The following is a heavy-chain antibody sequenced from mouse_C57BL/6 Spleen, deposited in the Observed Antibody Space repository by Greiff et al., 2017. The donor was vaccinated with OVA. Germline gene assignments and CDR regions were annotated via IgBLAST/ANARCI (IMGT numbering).Heavy chain of an antibody. CDR3: ARQNYYYGSSYDAMDY. D-gene: IGHD1-1*01. V-gene: IGHV5-12*01. CDR1: GFTFSDYY. CDR2: ISNGGGST. J-gene: IGHJ4*01. Sequence: EVKVVESGGGLVQPGGSLKLSCAASGFTFSDYYMSWVRQTPEKRLEWVAYISNGGGSTYYPATVKGRFPISRANAKNTLYLQMSRLKSEDTAMYYCARQNYYYGSSYDAMDYWGQGTSVTVSS.